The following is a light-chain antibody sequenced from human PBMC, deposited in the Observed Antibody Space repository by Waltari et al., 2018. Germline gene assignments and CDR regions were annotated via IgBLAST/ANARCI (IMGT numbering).Light chain of an antibody. CDR2: DDS. J-gene: IGLJ2*01. CDR1: NIGSKN. CDR3: QVWDSSFDRVV. V-gene: IGLV3-21*02. Sequence: SYVLTQSPSVSVAPGQTATITCGGNNIGSKNVPWYQQRPGQAPVLVVYDDSDRPSGIPERFSGSNSANTATLTISRVDSGDEADYYCQVWDSSFDRVVFGGGTKLTVL.